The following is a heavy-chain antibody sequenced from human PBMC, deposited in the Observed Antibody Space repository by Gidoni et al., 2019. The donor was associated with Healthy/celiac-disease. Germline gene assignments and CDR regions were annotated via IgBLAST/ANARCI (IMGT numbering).Heavy chain of an antibody. CDR2: IIPILGIA. CDR1: GGTFSRYT. J-gene: IGHJ4*02. CDR3: ARFSGSYSNKLYFDY. D-gene: IGHD1-26*01. V-gene: IGHV1-69*02. Sequence: QVQLVQSGAEVKKPGSSVKVSCKAAGGTFSRYTISWVRQAPGQGLEWMGRIIPILGIANYAQKFQGRVTITADKSTSTAYMELSSLRSEDTAVYYCARFSGSYSNKLYFDYWGQGTLVTVSS.